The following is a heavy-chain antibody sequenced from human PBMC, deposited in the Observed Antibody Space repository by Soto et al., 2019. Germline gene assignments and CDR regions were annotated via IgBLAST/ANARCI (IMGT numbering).Heavy chain of an antibody. Sequence: GGSLRLSCAASGFTFSNYGMSWVRQAPGKGLEWVANIKQDGSEKYYVDSVKGRSTISRDNAKNSLYLQMNSLRDEDTAVYYCARDFKYWGPGTLVTVYS. CDR2: IKQDGSEK. J-gene: IGHJ4*02. V-gene: IGHV3-7*03. CDR3: ARDFKY. CDR1: GFTFSNYG.